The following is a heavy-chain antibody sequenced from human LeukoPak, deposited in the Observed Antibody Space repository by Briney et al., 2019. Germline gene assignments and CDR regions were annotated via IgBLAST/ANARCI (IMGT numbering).Heavy chain of an antibody. CDR2: IYTSGST. J-gene: IGHJ4*02. Sequence: SETLSLTCSVSGGSISSYYWSWIRQPPGKGLEWVGYIYTSGSTNYNPSLKSRVTISVDTSKNQFSLKLSSVTAADTAVYYCARGKLISIWGQGTLVTVSS. CDR1: GGSISSYY. CDR3: ARGKLISI. V-gene: IGHV4-4*09. D-gene: IGHD3-10*01.